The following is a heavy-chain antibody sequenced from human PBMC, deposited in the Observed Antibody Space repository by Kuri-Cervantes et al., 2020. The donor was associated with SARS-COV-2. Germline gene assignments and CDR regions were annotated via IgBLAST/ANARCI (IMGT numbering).Heavy chain of an antibody. V-gene: IGHV3-66*02. CDR1: GITFSSYA. D-gene: IGHD1-1*01. CDR2: IYSGGST. J-gene: IGHJ4*02. CDR3: ARDLGTIQGRDY. Sequence: GESLKISCAASGITFSSYAMSWVRQAPGKGLEWVSVIYSGGSTYYADSVKGRFTISRDNSKNTLYLQMNSLRAEDTAVYYYARDLGTIQGRDYWGQGTLVTVSS.